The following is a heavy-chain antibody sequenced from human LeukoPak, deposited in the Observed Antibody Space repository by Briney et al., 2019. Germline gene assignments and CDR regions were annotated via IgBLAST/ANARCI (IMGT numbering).Heavy chain of an antibody. CDR3: ARDGGRFGDYEY. CDR1: GFTFSAYW. CDR2: IKQDGSEK. V-gene: IGHV3-7*01. Sequence: PGGSLRLSCAASGFTFSAYWMTWVRQAPGKGLEWVANIKQDGSEKYYVDSVKGRFTISRDNAKNSLYLQMNSLRVEDTAVYYCARDGGRFGDYEYWGQGTLVTVS. J-gene: IGHJ4*02. D-gene: IGHD3-10*01.